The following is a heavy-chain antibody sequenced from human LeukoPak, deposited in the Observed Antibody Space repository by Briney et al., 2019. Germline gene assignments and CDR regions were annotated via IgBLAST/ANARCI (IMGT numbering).Heavy chain of an antibody. Sequence: SETLSLTCTVSGGSISSYYWSWIRQPPGKGLEWIGYIYYSGSTYYNPSLKSRVTISVDTSKNQFSLKLSSVTAADTAVYYCARALRYDSSGYYRNWFDPWGQGTLVTVSS. CDR1: GGSISSYY. D-gene: IGHD3-22*01. V-gene: IGHV4-59*12. J-gene: IGHJ5*02. CDR2: IYYSGST. CDR3: ARALRYDSSGYYRNWFDP.